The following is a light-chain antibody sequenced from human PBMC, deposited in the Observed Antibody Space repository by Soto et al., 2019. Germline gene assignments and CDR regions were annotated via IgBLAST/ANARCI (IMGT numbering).Light chain of an antibody. CDR1: SSDVGGYNY. CDR2: EVS. V-gene: IGLV2-8*01. CDR3: SSYAGSNNYV. Sequence: QSVLTQPPSASGSPGQSVTISCTGTSSDVGGYNYVSWYQQHPGKAPNLMIYEVSRRPSGVPDRFSGSKSGNTPSLTVSRLEAEDEADYDCSSYAGSNNYVFGTGTKLTVL. J-gene: IGLJ1*01.